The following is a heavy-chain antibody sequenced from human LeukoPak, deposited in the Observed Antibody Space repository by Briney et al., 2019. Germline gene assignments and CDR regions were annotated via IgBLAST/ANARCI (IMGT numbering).Heavy chain of an antibody. Sequence: GGSLRLSCAASGFTFSSYAMSWVRQAPGKGLEWVSVIYSGGSTYYADSVKGRFTISRDNSKNTLYLQMNSLRAEDTAVYYCARAKWDYCSGGSCYSNAGGGLDYWGQGTLVTVSS. CDR3: ARAKWDYCSGGSCYSNAGGGLDY. V-gene: IGHV3-66*01. CDR1: GFTFSSYA. CDR2: IYSGGST. D-gene: IGHD2-15*01. J-gene: IGHJ4*02.